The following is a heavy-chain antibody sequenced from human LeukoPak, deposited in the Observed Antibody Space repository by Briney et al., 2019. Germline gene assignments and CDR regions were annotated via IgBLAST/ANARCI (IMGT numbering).Heavy chain of an antibody. Sequence: GGSLRLSCTASGFTFSSHWMNWVRQAPGKGLEWVANIREDGTEIYYMDSVKGRFTISRDNAKNSLYLQMNSLRAEDTAVYYCARGVYSIDYWGQGTLVTVSS. CDR1: GFTFSSHW. CDR3: ARGVYSIDY. CDR2: IREDGTEI. D-gene: IGHD2-15*01. V-gene: IGHV3-7*01. J-gene: IGHJ4*02.